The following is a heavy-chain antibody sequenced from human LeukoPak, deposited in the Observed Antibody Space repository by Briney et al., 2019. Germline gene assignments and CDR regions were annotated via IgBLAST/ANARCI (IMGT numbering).Heavy chain of an antibody. J-gene: IGHJ4*02. CDR2: INQNGITT. Sequence: QPGGSLRLSCSASGFIFSGYAMHWVRQAPGKGLVWVARINQNGITTTYTDSVKGRFTISRDNAKNTLYLQMNSLRAEDTAVYYCARDFAGDRDYWGQGTLVTVSS. CDR1: GFIFSGYA. CDR3: ARDFAGDRDY. D-gene: IGHD4-17*01. V-gene: IGHV3-74*01.